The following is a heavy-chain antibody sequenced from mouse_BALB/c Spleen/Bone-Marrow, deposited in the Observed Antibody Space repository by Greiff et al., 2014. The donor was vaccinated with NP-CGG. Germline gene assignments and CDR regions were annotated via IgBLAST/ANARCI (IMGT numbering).Heavy chain of an antibody. CDR3: ARAYRYDGGYYYAMDY. CDR1: GFTFSSYA. J-gene: IGHJ4*01. V-gene: IGHV5-9-4*01. D-gene: IGHD2-14*01. CDR2: ISSGGSYT. Sequence: DVHLVESGGGSVKPGGSLKLSCAASGFTFSSYAMSWVRQSPEKRLEWVAEISSGGSYTYYPDTVTGRFTISRDNAKNTLYLEMSSLRSEDTAMYYCARAYRYDGGYYYAMDYWGQGTSVTVSS.